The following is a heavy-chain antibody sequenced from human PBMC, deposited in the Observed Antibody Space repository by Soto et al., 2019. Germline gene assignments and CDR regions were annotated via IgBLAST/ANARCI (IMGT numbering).Heavy chain of an antibody. CDR2: MNPNSGNT. J-gene: IGHJ6*03. CDR3: AREGAAEQLVFYYYYYMDV. CDR1: GYTFTSYD. Sequence: QVQLVQSGAEVKKPGASVKVSCKASGYTFTSYDINWVRQATGQGLEWMGWMNPNSGNTGYAQKFQGRVTMTRNTSISTAYMELSSLRSEDTAVYYCAREGAAEQLVFYYYYYMDVWGKGTTVTVSS. V-gene: IGHV1-8*01. D-gene: IGHD6-6*01.